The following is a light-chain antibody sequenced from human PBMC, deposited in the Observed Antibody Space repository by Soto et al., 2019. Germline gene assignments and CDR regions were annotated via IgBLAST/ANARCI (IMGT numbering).Light chain of an antibody. J-gene: IGKJ1*01. CDR1: QSVSSY. CDR2: DAS. V-gene: IGKV3-11*01. Sequence: EIVLTHSPATLSLSPGDRGNISCRASQSVSSYLAWYQQKPGQAPRLLIYDASNRATGIPARFSGSGSGTDFTLTISSLEPEDFAVYYCQQRSNWLWTFGQGTKVDI. CDR3: QQRSNWLWT.